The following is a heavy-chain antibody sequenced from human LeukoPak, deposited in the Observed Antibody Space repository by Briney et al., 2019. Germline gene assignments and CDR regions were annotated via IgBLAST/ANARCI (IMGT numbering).Heavy chain of an antibody. V-gene: IGHV3-23*01. CDR3: AKDGALYDFWSGYPHQTNWFDP. J-gene: IGHJ5*02. D-gene: IGHD3-3*01. CDR2: ISGSGGST. Sequence: GGSLRLSCAASAFTFSSYAMSWVRQAPGKGLEWVSAISGSGGSTYYADSVKGRFTISRDNSKNTLYLQMNSLRAEDTAGYYCAKDGALYDFWSGYPHQTNWFDPCGQGTLVTVSS. CDR1: AFTFSSYA.